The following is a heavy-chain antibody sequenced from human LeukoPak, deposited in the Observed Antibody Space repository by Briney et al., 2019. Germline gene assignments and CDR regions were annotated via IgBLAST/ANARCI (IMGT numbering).Heavy chain of an antibody. J-gene: IGHJ4*02. D-gene: IGHD2-2*01. CDR1: GYSFTSYW. Sequence: GESLKISCKGSGYSFTSYWIGWVRQMPGKGLEWMGIILSADSDTRYSPSFQGQVTISADKSINTAYLQWSSLKASDTAMYYCARSMCSSTSCYSIGPSDYWGQGTLVTVSS. CDR3: ARSMCSSTSCYSIGPSDY. V-gene: IGHV5-51*01. CDR2: ILSADSDT.